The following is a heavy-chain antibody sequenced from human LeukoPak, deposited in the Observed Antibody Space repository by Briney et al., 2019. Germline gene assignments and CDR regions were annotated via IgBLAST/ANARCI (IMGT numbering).Heavy chain of an antibody. CDR3: ASYWDYGSGSYYHDY. D-gene: IGHD3-10*01. V-gene: IGHV3-11*01. CDR1: GFTFSDYY. Sequence: GGSLRLSCAASGFTFSDYYMSWIRQAPGKGLEWVSYISSSGSTIYYADSVKGRFTISRDNAKNSLYLQMNSLRAEDTAVYYCASYWDYGSGSYYHDYWGQGTLVTVSS. CDR2: ISSSGSTI. J-gene: IGHJ4*02.